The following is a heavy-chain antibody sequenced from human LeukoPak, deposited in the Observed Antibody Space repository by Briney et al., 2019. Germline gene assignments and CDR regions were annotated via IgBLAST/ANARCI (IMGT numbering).Heavy chain of an antibody. CDR1: GFTFSSYW. Sequence: TGGSLRLSCAASGFTFSSYWMSWVRQAPGKGLEWVANIKQDGSEKYYVDSVKGRFTISRDNAKNSLYLQMNSLRAEDTAVYYCARDLGVVVPAAIYYYYGMDVWGQGTTVTVSS. CDR2: IKQDGSEK. J-gene: IGHJ6*02. V-gene: IGHV3-7*01. D-gene: IGHD2-2*01. CDR3: ARDLGVVVPAAIYYYYGMDV.